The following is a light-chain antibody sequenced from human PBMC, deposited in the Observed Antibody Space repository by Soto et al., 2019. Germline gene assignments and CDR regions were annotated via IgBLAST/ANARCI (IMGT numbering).Light chain of an antibody. J-gene: IGKJ5*01. CDR2: AAS. CDR1: QSISSY. CDR3: QQSYSTPIT. V-gene: IGKV1-39*01. Sequence: DIQMTQSPSSLSASVGDRVTITCRASQSISSYLKWYQQKPGKAPKLLLYAASSLQSGVPSRFSGSGSGTDFTLTISRLQPADFATYYGQQSYSTPITFGQGTRLEIK.